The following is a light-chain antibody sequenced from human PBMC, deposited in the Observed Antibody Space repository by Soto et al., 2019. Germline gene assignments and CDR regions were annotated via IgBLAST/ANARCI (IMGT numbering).Light chain of an antibody. CDR1: QSISSW. J-gene: IGKJ1*01. CDR2: AAS. V-gene: IGKV1-12*01. Sequence: DIQMTQSPSSVSASVGDRVTITCRASQSISSWLAWYQQKPGQAPKLLIYAASSLQSGVPSRFSGSGSGTDFTLTISSLQPDDFSTYYCQQANSFPPTFGQGTKVEIK. CDR3: QQANSFPPT.